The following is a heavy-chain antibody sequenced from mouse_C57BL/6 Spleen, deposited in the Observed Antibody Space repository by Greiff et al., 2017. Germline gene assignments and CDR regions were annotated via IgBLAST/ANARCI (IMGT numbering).Heavy chain of an antibody. Sequence: DVHLVESEGGLVQPGSSMKLSCTASGFTFSDYYMAWVRQVPEKGLEWVANINYDGSSTYYLDSLKSRFIISRDNAKNILYLQMSSLKSEDTATYYCARDRNGYYEGDYAMDYWGQGTSVTVSS. J-gene: IGHJ4*01. CDR2: INYDGSST. D-gene: IGHD2-3*01. CDR1: GFTFSDYY. V-gene: IGHV5-16*01. CDR3: ARDRNGYYEGDYAMDY.